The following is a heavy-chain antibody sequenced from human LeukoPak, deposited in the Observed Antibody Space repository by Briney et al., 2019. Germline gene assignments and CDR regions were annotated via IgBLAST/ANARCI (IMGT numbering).Heavy chain of an antibody. CDR2: ISHSGST. V-gene: IGHV4-34*01. CDR3: ASGSYNDAFDI. CDR1: GGSFSGYY. J-gene: IGHJ3*02. D-gene: IGHD5-24*01. Sequence: PSETLSLTCAVYGGSFSGYYWSWIRQPPGKGLEWIGEISHSGSTNYNPSLKSRVTISVDTSKNQFSLKLSSVTAADTAVYYCASGSYNDAFDIWGQGTMVTVSS.